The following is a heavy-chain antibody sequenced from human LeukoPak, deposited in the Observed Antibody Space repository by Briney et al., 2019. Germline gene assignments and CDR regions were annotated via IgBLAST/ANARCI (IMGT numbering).Heavy chain of an antibody. CDR3: ATRPAGSTWYGVFDY. CDR2: VSNGGST. J-gene: IGHJ4*02. CDR1: GGSINSHF. Sequence: SETLSLTCIVSGGSINSHFWSWIRQPPGKGLEWIGYVSNGGSTNYNPSLKSRVTMSVDTSRDQFSLRLTSVTAADTAIYYCATRPAGSTWYGVFDYWSQGTLVTVSS. D-gene: IGHD6-13*01. V-gene: IGHV4-59*11.